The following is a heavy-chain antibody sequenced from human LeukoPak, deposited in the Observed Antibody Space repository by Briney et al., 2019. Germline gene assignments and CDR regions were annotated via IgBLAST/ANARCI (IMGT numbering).Heavy chain of an antibody. V-gene: IGHV3-23*01. CDR1: GFTFSSYA. CDR2: ISGSGGST. CDR3: AKDIEVSITGHYFDL. D-gene: IGHD2/OR15-2a*01. J-gene: IGHJ2*01. Sequence: GGSLRLSCAASGFTFSSYAMSWVRQAPGQGLEWLSAISGSGGSTHHEDSVKGRFSISRDNSKTTQYLQMNSLRAEDTAVYYCAKDIEVSITGHYFDLWGRGTLVTVSS.